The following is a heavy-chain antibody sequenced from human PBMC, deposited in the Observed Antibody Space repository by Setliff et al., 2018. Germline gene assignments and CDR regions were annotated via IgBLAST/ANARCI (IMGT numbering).Heavy chain of an antibody. V-gene: IGHV4-59*01. Sequence: SETLSLTCTVSDGSLSTYYWSWIRQPPGKGLEFIGYVYYSGTANYSPSLRSRLTISADTSKNQFSLKLRSVTAADTAVYYCARGGTFRYFDFWGQGAPVTAPQ. CDR2: VYYSGTA. D-gene: IGHD5-12*01. CDR1: DGSLSTYY. J-gene: IGHJ4*02. CDR3: ARGGTFRYFDF.